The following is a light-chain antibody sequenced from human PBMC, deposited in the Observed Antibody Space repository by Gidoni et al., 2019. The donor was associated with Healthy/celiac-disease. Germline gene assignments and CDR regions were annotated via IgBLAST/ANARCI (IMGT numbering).Light chain of an antibody. V-gene: IGKV1-39*01. CDR3: QQSYSTPRT. Sequence: ASLSASVGDRVTITCRASQSISSYLNCYQQKPGKATQLLIYAASSLQSGVPSRFSGSGSGTDFTLTISSLQPEDFATYYCQQSYSTPRTFGQGTKVEIK. CDR1: QSISSY. J-gene: IGKJ1*01. CDR2: AAS.